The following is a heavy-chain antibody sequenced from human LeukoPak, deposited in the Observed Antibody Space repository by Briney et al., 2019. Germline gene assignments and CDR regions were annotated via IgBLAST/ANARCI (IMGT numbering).Heavy chain of an antibody. CDR1: GGTFSSYA. Sequence: SVKVSCKXSGGTFSSYAISWVRQAPGQGLEWMGGIIPIFGTANYAQKFQGRVTITADESTSTAYMELSSLRSEDTAVYYCARDVYSLHYYYYYMDVWGKGTTVTVSS. V-gene: IGHV1-69*13. J-gene: IGHJ6*03. CDR2: IIPIFGTA. D-gene: IGHD4-11*01. CDR3: ARDVYSLHYYYYYMDV.